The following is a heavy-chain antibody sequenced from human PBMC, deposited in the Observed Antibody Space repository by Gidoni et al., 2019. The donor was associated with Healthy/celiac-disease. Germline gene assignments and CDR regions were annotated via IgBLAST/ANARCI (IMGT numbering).Heavy chain of an antibody. Sequence: QVQLVQSGAEVKKPGASVKVSCKASGYTFTGYYMHWVRQAPGQGLEWMGWINPNSGGTNYAQKVQGRVTMTRDTSISTAYMELSRLRSDDTAVYYCARGRPDYGDYVYLGWGQGTLVTVSS. D-gene: IGHD4-17*01. CDR1: GYTFTGYY. CDR3: ARGRPDYGDYVYLG. V-gene: IGHV1-2*02. J-gene: IGHJ4*02. CDR2: INPNSGGT.